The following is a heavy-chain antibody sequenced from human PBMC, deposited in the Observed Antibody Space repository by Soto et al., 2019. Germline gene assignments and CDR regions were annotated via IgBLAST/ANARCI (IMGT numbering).Heavy chain of an antibody. Sequence: PSETLSLICTVSGGSISSGSYYWGWIRRPPGKGLEWIGSIYYSGSTYYNPSLKSRVTISVDTSKNQFSLKLSSVTAADKAVYYCARQGRAVAGNYYYYGMDVWGQGTTVTVSS. CDR3: ARQGRAVAGNYYYYGMDV. V-gene: IGHV4-39*01. D-gene: IGHD6-19*01. CDR1: GGSISSGSYY. CDR2: IYYSGST. J-gene: IGHJ6*02.